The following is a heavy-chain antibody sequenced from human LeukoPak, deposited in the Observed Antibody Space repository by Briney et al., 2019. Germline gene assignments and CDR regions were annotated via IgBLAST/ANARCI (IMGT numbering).Heavy chain of an antibody. CDR3: ARDGSWYRYNWFDP. CDR1: GYTFTSYG. V-gene: IGHV1-18*01. J-gene: IGHJ5*02. CDR2: ISAYNGNT. D-gene: IGHD6-13*01. Sequence: GASVKVSRKASGYTFTSYGISWVRQAPGQGLEWMGWISAYNGNTNYAQKLQGRVTMTTVTSTSTAYMELRSLRSDDTAVYYCARDGSWYRYNWFDPWGQGTLVTVSS.